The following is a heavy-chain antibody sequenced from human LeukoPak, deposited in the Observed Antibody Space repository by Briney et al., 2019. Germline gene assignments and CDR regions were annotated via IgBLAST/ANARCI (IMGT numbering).Heavy chain of an antibody. CDR1: GFTLSNFA. CDR3: AKALATLTTVWDL. CDR2: VTTSADTP. J-gene: IGHJ5*02. Sequence: PGGSLRLSCAASGFTLSNFAMSWVRQAPGKGLEWVSLVTTSADTPYYAGSVKGRSTISRDNSKNTLFLQMNGLRADDTAVYYCAKALATLTTVWDLWGQGTLVSVSS. D-gene: IGHD4-17*01. V-gene: IGHV3-23*01.